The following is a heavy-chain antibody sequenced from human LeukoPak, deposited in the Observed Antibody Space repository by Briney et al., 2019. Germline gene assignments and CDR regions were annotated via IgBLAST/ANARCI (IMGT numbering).Heavy chain of an antibody. CDR1: GFTVSSNY. D-gene: IGHD6-13*01. Sequence: SGGSLRLSCAASGFTVSSNYMSWVRQAPGKGLEWVSLIYSGGSTYYADSVKGRFTISRDNSKNTLYLQMNSLRAEDTAVYYCAKSIGGGSSQFDYWGQGTLVTVSS. J-gene: IGHJ4*02. CDR2: IYSGGST. CDR3: AKSIGGGSSQFDY. V-gene: IGHV3-53*01.